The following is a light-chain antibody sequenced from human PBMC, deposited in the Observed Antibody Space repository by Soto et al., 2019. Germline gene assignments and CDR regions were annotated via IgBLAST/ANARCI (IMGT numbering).Light chain of an antibody. V-gene: IGLV2-23*02. CDR2: EVT. Sequence: QSALTQPASVSGSPGQSITISCTGTSSDVGSYNLVSWYQQHPGKDPKLMISEVTKRPSGISARVSGSKSGNTASLPISGLQDEDESDYYFCSYAGSSTWVFGGGTKLTVL. CDR3: CSYAGSSTWV. CDR1: SSDVGSYNL. J-gene: IGLJ3*02.